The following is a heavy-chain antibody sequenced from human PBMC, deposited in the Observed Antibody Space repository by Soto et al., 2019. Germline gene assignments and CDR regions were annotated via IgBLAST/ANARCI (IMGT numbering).Heavy chain of an antibody. D-gene: IGHD6-13*01. J-gene: IGHJ6*02. CDR2: ISYDGSNK. CDR3: AKDQGSSSWYRVLSGYYYGMDV. CDR1: GFTFSSYG. Sequence: GGSLRLSCAASGFTFSSYGMHWVRQAPGKGLEWVAVISYDGSNKYYADSVKGRFTISRDNSKNTLYLQMNSLRAEDTAVYYCAKDQGSSSWYRVLSGYYYGMDVWGQGTTVTVSS. V-gene: IGHV3-30*18.